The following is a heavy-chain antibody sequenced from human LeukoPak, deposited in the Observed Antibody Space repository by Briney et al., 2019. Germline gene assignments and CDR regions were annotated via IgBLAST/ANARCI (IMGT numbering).Heavy chain of an antibody. CDR2: IYYSGST. D-gene: IGHD3-3*01. Sequence: PSETLSLTCTVSGGSISSYYWSWIRQPPGKALEWIGYIYYSGSTNYNPSLKSRVTISVDTSKNQFSLKLSSVTAADTAVYYCARSVHDFWSGYYVAGWGQGTLVTVSS. J-gene: IGHJ4*02. V-gene: IGHV4-59*01. CDR3: ARSVHDFWSGYYVAG. CDR1: GGSISSYY.